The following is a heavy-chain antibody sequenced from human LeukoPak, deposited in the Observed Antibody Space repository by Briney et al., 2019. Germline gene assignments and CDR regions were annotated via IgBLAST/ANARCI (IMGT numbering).Heavy chain of an antibody. D-gene: IGHD3-22*01. CDR1: GYTFTSYY. CDR3: ARGSDS. V-gene: IGHV1-46*01. CDR2: TNPSGGST. J-gene: IGHJ4*02. Sequence: ASVKVSCKASGYTFTSYYIHWVRQAPGQGLEWMGLTNPSGGSTNYAQKFQGRVTMTRDTSISTAYMELTRLTYDDTAVYYCARGSDSWGQGTLVTVSS.